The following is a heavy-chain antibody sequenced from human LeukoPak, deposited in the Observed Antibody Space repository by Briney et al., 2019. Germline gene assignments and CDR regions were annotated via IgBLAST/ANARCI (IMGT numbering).Heavy chain of an antibody. J-gene: IGHJ4*02. D-gene: IGHD3-9*01. CDR1: GGSISSSTFY. CDR2: IYYSGST. V-gene: IGHV4-39*07. CDR3: ARVTYNYDILTGYYSYFDY. Sequence: KPSGTPSLTCTVPGGSISSSTFYWGWVRQPPGKGLGWVGRIYYSGSTNYNPSLKSRVTISVDTSKNQFSLKLSSVTAADTAVYYCARVTYNYDILTGYYSYFDYWGQGTLATVSS.